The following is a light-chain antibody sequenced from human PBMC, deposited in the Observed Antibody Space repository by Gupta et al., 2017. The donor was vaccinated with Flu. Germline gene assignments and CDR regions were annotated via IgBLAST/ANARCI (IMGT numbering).Light chain of an antibody. V-gene: IGLV3-21*02. Sequence: SYALTQPPSVSVVPGQTAKITCGRYDIGRKSVHWYQQRPGQAPVLVVHDSSERPSGIPERFSGSNSGNTATLTISRVEAGDEAVYYCQVWESSSDPYVFGGGTEVTVL. CDR1: DIGRKS. CDR2: DSS. J-gene: IGLJ1*01. CDR3: QVWESSSDPYV.